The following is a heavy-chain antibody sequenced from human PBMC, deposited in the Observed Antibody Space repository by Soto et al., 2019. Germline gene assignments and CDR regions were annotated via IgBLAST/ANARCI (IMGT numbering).Heavy chain of an antibody. V-gene: IGHV2-5*02. CDR1: GFSLSISGVD. D-gene: IGHD6-6*01. Sequence: QITLKESGPTLVKPTQTLTLTCTFSGFSLSISGVDVGWIRQPPGKALEWLALIYWDDDKRYSPSLKSRLTITKGTSRNQVVLTMTNMDPLDTATYYCAHRRPYSNSPEYFFDYWGQGILVTVSS. CDR3: AHRRPYSNSPEYFFDY. J-gene: IGHJ4*02. CDR2: IYWDDDK.